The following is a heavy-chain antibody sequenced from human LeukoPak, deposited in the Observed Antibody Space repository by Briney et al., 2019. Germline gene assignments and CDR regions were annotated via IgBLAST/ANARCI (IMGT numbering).Heavy chain of an antibody. J-gene: IGHJ6*03. CDR2: ISGSGGST. V-gene: IGHV3-23*01. Sequence: GGSLRLSCAASGFTFSSYAMSWVRQAPGKGLEWVSAISGSGGSTYYADSVKGRFTISRDNSKNTLYLQMNSLRAEDTAVYYCAKAANSGWSSYYYYYYMDVWGKGTTVTVSS. CDR3: AKAANSGWSSYYYYYYMDV. CDR1: GFTFSSYA. D-gene: IGHD6-19*01.